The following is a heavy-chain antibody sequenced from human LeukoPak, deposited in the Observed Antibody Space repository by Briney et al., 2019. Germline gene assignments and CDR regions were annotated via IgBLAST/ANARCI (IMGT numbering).Heavy chain of an antibody. CDR3: AKRLGDPRAFDY. D-gene: IGHD2-21*02. J-gene: IGHJ4*02. CDR1: GFTFSNYA. CDR2: ISGSSGTI. V-gene: IGHV3-23*01. Sequence: GGSLRLSCAASGFTFSNYAMNWVRQAPGKGLEWVSGISGSSGTINYAAPVKGRFTISRYNSRNTLYLQMNSLRADDTAVYYCAKRLGDPRAFDYWGQGTLVTVSS.